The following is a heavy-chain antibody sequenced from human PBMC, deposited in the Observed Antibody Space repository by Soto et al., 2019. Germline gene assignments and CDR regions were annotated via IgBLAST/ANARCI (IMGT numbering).Heavy chain of an antibody. CDR2: IYYSGST. V-gene: IGHV4-30-4*01. Sequence: SETLSLTCTVSGGSIVSGDYCFIGIGQPPWKGLELIGYIYYSGSTYYNPSLKSRVTISVDTSKNQFSLKLSSVTAADTAVYYCARVRYDSSGYYNWFDPWGQGTLVTVSS. J-gene: IGHJ5*02. D-gene: IGHD3-22*01. CDR3: ARVRYDSSGYYNWFDP. CDR1: GGSIVSGDYC.